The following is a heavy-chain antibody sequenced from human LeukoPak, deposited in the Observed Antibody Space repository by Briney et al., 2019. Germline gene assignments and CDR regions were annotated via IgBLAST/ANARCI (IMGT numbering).Heavy chain of an antibody. J-gene: IGHJ4*02. D-gene: IGHD3-22*01. CDR3: AKDDYYDTSGYRD. Sequence: GGSLRLSCAASGFTFSSYWMSWVRQAPGKGLEWVANIKQAGSEKYYVDSVKGRFTISRDNAKNSLYLQMNSLRAEDTAVYYCAKDDYYDTSGYRDWGQGTLVTVSS. CDR2: IKQAGSEK. V-gene: IGHV3-7*01. CDR1: GFTFSSYW.